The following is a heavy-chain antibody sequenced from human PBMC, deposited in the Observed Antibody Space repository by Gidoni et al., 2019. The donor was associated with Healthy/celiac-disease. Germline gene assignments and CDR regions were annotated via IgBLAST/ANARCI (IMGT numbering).Heavy chain of an antibody. CDR2: ISYDGSNK. V-gene: IGHV3-30*18. CDR3: AKDVVLLGGAGYYFDY. CDR1: GFTFSSYG. J-gene: IGHJ4*02. D-gene: IGHD1-1*01. Sequence: QVQLVESGGGVVQPGRSLRLSCAASGFTFSSYGMHWVRQAPGKGLEWVAVISYDGSNKYYADSVKGRFTISRDNSKNTLYLQMNSLRAEDTAVYYCAKDVVLLGGAGYYFDYWGQGTLVTVSS.